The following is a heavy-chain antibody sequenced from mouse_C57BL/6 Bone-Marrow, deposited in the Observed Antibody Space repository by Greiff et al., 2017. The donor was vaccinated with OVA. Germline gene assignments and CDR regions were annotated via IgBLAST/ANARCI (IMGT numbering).Heavy chain of an antibody. D-gene: IGHD2-2*01. J-gene: IGHJ4*01. V-gene: IGHV2-2*01. CDR2: IWSGGST. CDR3: ASHLLWFPYYAMDY. Sequence: QVHVKQSGPGLVQPSQSLSITYTVSGFSLTSYGVHWVRQSPGKGLEWLGVIWSGGSTDYNAAFISRLSISKDNSKSQVFFKMNSLQADDTAIYYCASHLLWFPYYAMDYWGQGTSVTVSS. CDR1: GFSLTSYG.